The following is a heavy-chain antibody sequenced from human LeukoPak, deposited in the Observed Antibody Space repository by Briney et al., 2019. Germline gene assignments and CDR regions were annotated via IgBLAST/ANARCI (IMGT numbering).Heavy chain of an antibody. D-gene: IGHD4-17*01. CDR2: ISGSGGST. CDR1: GFTFSSYA. V-gene: IGHV3-23*01. Sequence: GGSLRLSCAASGFTFSSYAMSWVRQAPGKGLEWVSAISGSGGSTYYADSAKGRFTISRDNSKNTLYLQMNSLRAEDTAVYYCAKENHDYGDPELFDYWGQGTLVTVSS. J-gene: IGHJ4*02. CDR3: AKENHDYGDPELFDY.